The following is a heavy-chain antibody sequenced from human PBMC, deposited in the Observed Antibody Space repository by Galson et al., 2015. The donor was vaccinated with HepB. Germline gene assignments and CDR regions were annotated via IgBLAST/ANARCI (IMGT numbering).Heavy chain of an antibody. J-gene: IGHJ4*02. V-gene: IGHV3-43*01. CDR1: GFTFDDYT. CDR2: ITWDGNST. D-gene: IGHD3-22*01. CDR3: AKDSEPYYDPAEGFDY. Sequence: SLRLSCAASGFTFDDYTMHWVRQAPGKGLEWVSLITWDGNSTYYTDSVKGRFTISRDNSKDSLYLQMNSLRTEDTALYYCAKDSEPYYDPAEGFDYWGQGTLVTVSS.